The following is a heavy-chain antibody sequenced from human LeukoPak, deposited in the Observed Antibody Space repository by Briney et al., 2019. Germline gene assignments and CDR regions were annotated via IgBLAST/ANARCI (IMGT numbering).Heavy chain of an antibody. V-gene: IGHV4-59*01. CDR1: GGFISSYY. CDR3: AGTRAGYSSSYY. J-gene: IGHJ4*02. Sequence: PSETLSLTCTVSGGFISSYYWSWIRQPPGKGLEWIGYIYYSGSTNYNPSLKSRVTISVDTSKNQFSLKLSSVTAADTAVYYCAGTRAGYSSSYYWGQGTLVTVSS. CDR2: IYYSGST. D-gene: IGHD6-6*01.